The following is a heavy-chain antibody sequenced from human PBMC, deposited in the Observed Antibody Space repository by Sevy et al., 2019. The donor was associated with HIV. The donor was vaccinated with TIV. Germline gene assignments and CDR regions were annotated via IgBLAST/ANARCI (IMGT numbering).Heavy chain of an antibody. Sequence: GGSLRLSCEVSGLSVTNNGMHRVRQAPCKGLEWVAVISYDGINKYYGDSVKGRFIISRDRSKNTLYLQMNILRIEDTAVYYCAKDFTGFYGMDVWGQGTTVTVSS. D-gene: IGHD3-9*01. CDR2: ISYDGINK. V-gene: IGHV3-30*18. CDR1: GLSVTNNG. J-gene: IGHJ6*02. CDR3: AKDFTGFYGMDV.